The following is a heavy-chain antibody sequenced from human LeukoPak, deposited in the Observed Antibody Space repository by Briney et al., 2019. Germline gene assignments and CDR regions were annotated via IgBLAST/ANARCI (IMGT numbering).Heavy chain of an antibody. V-gene: IGHV3-64D*06. CDR2: ISSNGGST. D-gene: IGHD1-26*01. CDR1: GFSFSSYA. J-gene: IGHJ4*02. Sequence: PGGSLRLSCTVSGFSFSSYAVYWVRQAPGKGLEYVSAISSNGGSTYYADSVKGRFTISRDNSKNTLYLQMSSLRAEDTAVYYCVKDPRDMGGATPPYYFDYWGQGTLVTVSS. CDR3: VKDPRDMGGATPPYYFDY.